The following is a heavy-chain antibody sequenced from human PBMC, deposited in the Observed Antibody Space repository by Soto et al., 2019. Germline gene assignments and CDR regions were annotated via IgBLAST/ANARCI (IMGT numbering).Heavy chain of an antibody. CDR2: FYWDDDT. V-gene: IGHV2-5*02. CDR1: GFSLSTSGVG. D-gene: IGHD5-12*01. J-gene: IGHJ4*02. CDR3: ARRWLADYFDY. Sequence: QITLKESGPTLVKPTQTLTLTCTFSGFSLSTSGVGVGWIRQPPGKALEWLALFYWDDDTRYNPSLKNRLTITRDTSKTQVVLTMTNMDPVDTATFYCARRWLADYFDYWGQGTLVNVSS.